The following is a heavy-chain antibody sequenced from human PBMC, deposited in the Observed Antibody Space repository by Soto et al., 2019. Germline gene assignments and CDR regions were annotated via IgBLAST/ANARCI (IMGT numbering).Heavy chain of an antibody. D-gene: IGHD2-2*01. V-gene: IGHV1-24*01. CDR3: ATVNCSSTSCYANYYYYGMDV. J-gene: IGHJ6*02. CDR1: GYTHTELS. CDR2: FDPEDGET. Sequence: GASVKVSCKVSGYTHTELSMHWVRQAPGKGLEWMGGFDPEDGETIYAQKFQGRVTMTEDTSTDTAYMELSSLRSEDTAVYYCATVNCSSTSCYANYYYYGMDVWGQGTTVTVSS.